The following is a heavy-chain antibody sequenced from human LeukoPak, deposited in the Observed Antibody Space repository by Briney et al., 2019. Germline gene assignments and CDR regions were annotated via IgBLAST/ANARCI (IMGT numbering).Heavy chain of an antibody. CDR1: GYTFTGYY. CDR3: ARGALRFLEWLYPDY. D-gene: IGHD3-3*01. V-gene: IGHV1-18*04. Sequence: ASVKVSCKASGYTFTGYYMHWVRQAPGQGLEWMGWISAYNGNTNYAQKLQGRVTMTTDTSTSTAYMELRSLRSDDTAVYYCARGALRFLEWLYPDYWGQGTLVTVSS. J-gene: IGHJ4*02. CDR2: ISAYNGNT.